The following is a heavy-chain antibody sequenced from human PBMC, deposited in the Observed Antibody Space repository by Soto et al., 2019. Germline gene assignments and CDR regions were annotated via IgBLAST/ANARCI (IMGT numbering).Heavy chain of an antibody. CDR1: GYTFTSYG. D-gene: IGHD2-2*01. CDR2: ISAYNGNT. J-gene: IGHJ4*02. Sequence: ASVKVSCKASGYTFTSYGISWVRQAPGQGLEWMGWISAYNGNTNYAQKLQGRVTMTTDTSTSTAYMELRSLRSDDTAVYYCARDFYCSSTSCYAIPPYYFDYWGQGNLVTVS. V-gene: IGHV1-18*01. CDR3: ARDFYCSSTSCYAIPPYYFDY.